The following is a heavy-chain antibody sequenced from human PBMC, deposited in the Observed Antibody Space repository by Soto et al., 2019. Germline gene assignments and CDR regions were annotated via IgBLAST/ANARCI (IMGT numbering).Heavy chain of an antibody. CDR1: GGSFCSNSYY. CDR3: ARHWITMVRGVCHFDY. V-gene: IGHV4-39*01. Sequence: SETLSLTCTVSGGSFCSNSYYWGWIRQPPGKGLEWIGSIYYSGSTYYNPSLKSRVTMSVDPSKNQFSLKLISVTAADTAVYYCARHWITMVRGVCHFDYWGQGTLVTVSS. D-gene: IGHD3-10*01. CDR2: IYYSGST. J-gene: IGHJ4*02.